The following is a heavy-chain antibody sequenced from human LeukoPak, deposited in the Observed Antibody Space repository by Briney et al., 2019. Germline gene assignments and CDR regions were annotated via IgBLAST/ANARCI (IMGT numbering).Heavy chain of an antibody. CDR3: ASYRGYSYRYCFNY. CDR1: GVSISTYY. V-gene: IGHV4-59*01. CDR2: IYYSCNT. D-gene: IGHD5-18*01. Sequence: PSETLSLTCTVSGVSISTYYWSWIRQPPAKGLDGIGYIYYSCNTNYNPSLNSRGTISLDTSQNQFSLRLNSVNAADTAVYYCASYRGYSYRYCFNYWGPGTLVTVSS. J-gene: IGHJ4*02.